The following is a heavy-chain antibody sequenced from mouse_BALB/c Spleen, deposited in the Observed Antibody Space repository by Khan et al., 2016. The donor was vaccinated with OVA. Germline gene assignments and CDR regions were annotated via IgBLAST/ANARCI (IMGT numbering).Heavy chain of an antibody. Sequence: QVQLQQSGAELVRPGVSVKISCKGSGYTFTDFAMHWVKQSYAKSLEWIGVISTYYGDANYNQNFTGKATMTVDKSSSTAYMELARLTSEDSAIYYCGRGSGHYRFAYWGQGTLVTVSA. V-gene: IGHV1S137*01. J-gene: IGHJ3*01. D-gene: IGHD2-1*01. CDR3: GRGSGHYRFAY. CDR1: GYTFTDFA. CDR2: ISTYYGDA.